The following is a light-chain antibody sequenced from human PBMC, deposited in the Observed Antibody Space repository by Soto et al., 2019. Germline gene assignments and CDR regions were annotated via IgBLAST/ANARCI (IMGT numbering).Light chain of an antibody. CDR1: QSGGTD. Sequence: EIVMTQSPATVSVSPGERATLSCRASQSGGTDIAWFQQQPGQPPRLLIYATSSMAAGIPARFSGGGSGTDFTLTISGLQPEDFAVYYCHQYHNWKTFGQGTRVEIK. CDR2: ATS. CDR3: HQYHNWKT. V-gene: IGKV3-15*01. J-gene: IGKJ1*01.